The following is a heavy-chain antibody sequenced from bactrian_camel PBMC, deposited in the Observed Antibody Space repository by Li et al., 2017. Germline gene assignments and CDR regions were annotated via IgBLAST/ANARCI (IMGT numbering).Heavy chain of an antibody. J-gene: IGHJ4*01. CDR2: IESDGNT. V-gene: IGHV3S55*01. Sequence: HVQLVESGGGSVQAGGSLRLSCSVSGFSYDSYCMAWFRQAPGKEREGVADIESDGNTNYADSVKGRFTIAQDKAANTLYLQMNNQAPEDSATYYCAAVPKVLLGPLSRRAYDCYTTSWPDDLGQGTQVTVS. D-gene: IGHD3*01. CDR3: AAVPKVLLGPLSRRAYDCYTTSWPDD. CDR1: GFSYDSYC.